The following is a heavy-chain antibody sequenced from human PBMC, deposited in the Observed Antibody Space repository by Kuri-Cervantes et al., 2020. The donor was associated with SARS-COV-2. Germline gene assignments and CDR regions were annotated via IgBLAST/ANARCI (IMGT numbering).Heavy chain of an antibody. CDR2: VNHRGST. J-gene: IGHJ4*02. CDR1: GESFSGYY. D-gene: IGHD6-13*01. Sequence: AETLSLTCAFYGESFSGYYWNWIRQSPGKGLEWIGEVNHRGSTNYNPSLKSRVTMSIDTSKNQFSLNLSSVTAADTAVYYCARDGYSSSWNYFDSWGQGTLVTVSS. V-gene: IGHV4-34*01. CDR3: ARDGYSSSWNYFDS.